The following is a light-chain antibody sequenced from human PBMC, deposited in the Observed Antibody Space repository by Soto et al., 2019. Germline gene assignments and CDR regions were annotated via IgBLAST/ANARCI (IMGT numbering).Light chain of an antibody. CDR1: QSVSSSH. CDR2: AAS. Sequence: PGARAPLSCRASQSVSSSHLAWYQHKPGQAPRLLIYAASSRATGSPDRFSGGGSGTDFTLTISRREPADFAVYYCQQYGYSPITFGQGTRLEI. V-gene: IGKV3-20*01. J-gene: IGKJ5*01. CDR3: QQYGYSPIT.